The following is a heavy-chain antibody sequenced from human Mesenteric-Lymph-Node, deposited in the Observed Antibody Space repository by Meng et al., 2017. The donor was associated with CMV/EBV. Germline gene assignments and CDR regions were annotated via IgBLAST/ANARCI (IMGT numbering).Heavy chain of an antibody. V-gene: IGHV3-53*01. CDR3: ANDRVGLGLDVPAPAGMDV. Sequence: GESLKISCAASGFTVSSNYLTWVRQAPGKGLEWVSVMYSGGSTYYADSVKGRFTVSRDSSKNTLNHQMNSLRAEDTAVYYCANDRVGLGLDVPAPAGMDVWGQGTTVTVSS. CDR2: MYSGGST. CDR1: GFTVSSNY. J-gene: IGHJ6*02. D-gene: IGHD3/OR15-3a*01.